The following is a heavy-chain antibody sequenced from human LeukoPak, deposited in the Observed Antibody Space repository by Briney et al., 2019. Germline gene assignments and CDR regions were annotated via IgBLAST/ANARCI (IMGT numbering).Heavy chain of an antibody. CDR3: ARDLLPLYYDSSGYPES. Sequence: ASVKVSCKASGYTFTGYYMHWVRQAPRQGLEWMGWINPNGGGTDYAQKFQGRVTMTRDTSISTAYMELSRLRSDDTAVYYCARDLLPLYYDSSGYPESWGQGTLVTVSS. D-gene: IGHD3-22*01. J-gene: IGHJ4*02. CDR1: GYTFTGYY. CDR2: INPNGGGT. V-gene: IGHV1-2*02.